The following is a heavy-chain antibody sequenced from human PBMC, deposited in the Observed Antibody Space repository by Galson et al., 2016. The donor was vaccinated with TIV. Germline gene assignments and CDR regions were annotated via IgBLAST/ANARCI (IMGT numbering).Heavy chain of an antibody. D-gene: IGHD3-22*01. V-gene: IGHV3-74*01. CDR2: INTDGRNT. CDR3: ARPSHYYDITSYYPLDY. J-gene: IGHJ4*02. CDR1: GFTFSSYW. Sequence: SLRLSCAASGFTFSSYWMHWVRQAPGKGLVWVSRINTDGRNTAYADSLKGRFTVSRDNAKNTLYLQMHSLRAEDTAVYYRARPSHYYDITSYYPLDYWGRGSLVTVSS.